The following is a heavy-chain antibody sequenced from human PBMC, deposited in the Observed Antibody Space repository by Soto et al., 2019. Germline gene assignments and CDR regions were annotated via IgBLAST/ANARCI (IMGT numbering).Heavy chain of an antibody. V-gene: IGHV4-61*01. J-gene: IGHJ6*02. CDR3: ARDRLLRFGESPVGYYYGMDV. D-gene: IGHD3-10*01. Sequence: SETLSLTCTVSGGSVSSGSYYWSWIRQPPGKGLVWIGYIYYSGSTNYNPSLKSRVTISVDTSKNQFSLKLSSVTAADTAVYYCARDRLLRFGESPVGYYYGMDVWGQGTTVTVSS. CDR1: GGSVSSGSYY. CDR2: IYYSGST.